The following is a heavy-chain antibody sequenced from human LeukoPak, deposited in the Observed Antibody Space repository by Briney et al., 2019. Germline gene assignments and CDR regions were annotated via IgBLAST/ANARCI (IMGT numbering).Heavy chain of an antibody. CDR3: ARGVDYYDSSGTIDY. D-gene: IGHD3-22*01. CDR1: GGSFSGYY. V-gene: IGHV4-34*01. J-gene: IGHJ4*02. Sequence: SETLSLTCAVYGGSFSGYYWSWNRQPPGKGLEWIGEINHSGSTNYNPSLKSRVTISVDTSKNQFSLKLSSVTAADTAVYYCARGVDYYDSSGTIDYWGQGTLVTVSS. CDR2: INHSGST.